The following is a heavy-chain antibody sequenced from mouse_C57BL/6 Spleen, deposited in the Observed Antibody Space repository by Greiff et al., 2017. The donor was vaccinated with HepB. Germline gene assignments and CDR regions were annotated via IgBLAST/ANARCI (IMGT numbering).Heavy chain of an antibody. CDR1: GFTFSSYA. J-gene: IGHJ2*01. D-gene: IGHD4-1*01. Sequence: EVQLVESGGGLVKPGGSLKLSCAASGFTFSSYAMSWVRQTPEKRLEWVATISDGGSYTYYPDNVKGRFTISRDNAKNNLYLQMSHLKSEDTAMYYCARDGWEDYWGQGTTLTVSS. CDR2: ISDGGSYT. V-gene: IGHV5-4*01. CDR3: ARDGWEDY.